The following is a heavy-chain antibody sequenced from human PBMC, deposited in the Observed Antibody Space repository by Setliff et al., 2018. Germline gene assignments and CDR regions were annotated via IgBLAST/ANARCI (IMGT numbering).Heavy chain of an antibody. CDR1: GGSISSSY. Sequence: PSETLSLTCTVSGGSISSSYWSWIRQPPGKGLEWIGYFYHSGSMNYSPSLKGRVTMSVDTSNNQLSLRLTSVSAADTAVYYCARYRGGTMMAVWGQGTLVTVSS. CDR2: FYHSGSM. CDR3: ARYRGGTMMAV. D-gene: IGHD3-22*01. J-gene: IGHJ4*02. V-gene: IGHV4-59*08.